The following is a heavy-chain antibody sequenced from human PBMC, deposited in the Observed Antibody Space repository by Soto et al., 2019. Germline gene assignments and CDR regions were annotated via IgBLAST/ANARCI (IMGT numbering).Heavy chain of an antibody. CDR2: IIPIFGTS. D-gene: IGHD3-10*01. J-gene: IGHJ4*02. V-gene: IGHV1-69*06. Sequence: SVKVSCKASGGTFSSYAISWVRKAPGQGLEWMGGIIPIFGTSNYPQKCQSSVTITADKSTSTAYMELSSLTSEDTAVYSGARGPLTMGFDCWGQGTRGTVAS. CDR1: GGTFSSYA. CDR3: ARGPLTMGFDC.